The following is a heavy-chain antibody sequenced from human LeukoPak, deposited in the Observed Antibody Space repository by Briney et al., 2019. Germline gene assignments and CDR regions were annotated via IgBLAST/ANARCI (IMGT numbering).Heavy chain of an antibody. CDR3: GYSGYANRLGAFDY. J-gene: IGHJ4*02. CDR2: IHHTGNT. V-gene: IGHV4-38-2*02. Sequence: PSETLSLTCSVSGYSISSGYYWGWIRQPPGKGLEWIGTIHHTGNTYYNPSLKSRVTVSLDTSKNQFSLKLSSVTAADTAVYYCGYSGYANRLGAFDYWGQGTLVTVSS. D-gene: IGHD5-12*01. CDR1: GYSISSGYY.